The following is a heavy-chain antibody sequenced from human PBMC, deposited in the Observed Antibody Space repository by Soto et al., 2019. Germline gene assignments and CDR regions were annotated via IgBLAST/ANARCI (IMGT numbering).Heavy chain of an antibody. CDR2: ISAYNGNT. V-gene: IGHV1-18*01. Sequence: ASVKVSCKASGYTFTSYGISWVRQAPGQGLEWMGWISAYNGNTNYAQKLQGRVTMTTDTSTSTAYMELRSLRTDDTDVNYCATGITMVRDDAFDIWGQGTMVTVSS. D-gene: IGHD3-10*01. J-gene: IGHJ3*02. CDR3: ATGITMVRDDAFDI. CDR1: GYTFTSYG.